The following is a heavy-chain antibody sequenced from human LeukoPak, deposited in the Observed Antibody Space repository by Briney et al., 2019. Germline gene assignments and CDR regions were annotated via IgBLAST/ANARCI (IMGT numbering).Heavy chain of an antibody. D-gene: IGHD3-9*01. V-gene: IGHV1-18*01. CDR1: GYTFTSYG. J-gene: IGHJ6*02. CDR2: ISAYYGNT. CDR3: ARADDISPRYYYGMDV. Sequence: ASVKVSYKASGYTFTSYGISWVRQAPGQGLEWMGWISAYYGNTNYAQKLQGRVTLTTDTSTSTAYMELRSLTSDDTAVYFCARADDISPRYYYGMDVWGPGTTVSVSS.